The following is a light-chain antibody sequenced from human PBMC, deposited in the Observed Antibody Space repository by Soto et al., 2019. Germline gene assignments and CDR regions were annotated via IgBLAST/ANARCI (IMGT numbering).Light chain of an antibody. CDR3: CSYTSATTYV. Sequence: QAVVTQPASVSGSPGQSITISCTGSSSDIGAYNYVSWYQQHHPGEAPKVIIYDVSHRPAGASNRFSGSKSGNTASLTISGLPTEDQADYFCCSYTSATTYVFGPGTKLTVL. CDR2: DVS. J-gene: IGLJ1*01. CDR1: SSDIGAYNY. V-gene: IGLV2-14*03.